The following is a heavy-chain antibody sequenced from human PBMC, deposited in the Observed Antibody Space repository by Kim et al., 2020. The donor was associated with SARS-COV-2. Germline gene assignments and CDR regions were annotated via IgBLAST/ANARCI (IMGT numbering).Heavy chain of an antibody. CDR3: ARDPLENSSSGQNWFDP. D-gene: IGHD6-13*01. J-gene: IGHJ5*02. Sequence: VEGRLPITRDNSKNTLYLQMNSLRAEDTAVYYCARDPLENSSSGQNWFDPWGQGTLVTVSS. V-gene: IGHV3-30*01.